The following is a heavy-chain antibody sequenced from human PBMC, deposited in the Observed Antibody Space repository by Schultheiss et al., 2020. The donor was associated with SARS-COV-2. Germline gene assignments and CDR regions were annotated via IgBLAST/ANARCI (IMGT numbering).Heavy chain of an antibody. CDR2: IWYDGSNK. D-gene: IGHD3-3*01. Sequence: GGSLRLSFAASGFTFSSYGMHWVRQAPGKGLEWVAVIWYDGSNKYYADSVKGRFTISRDNSKNTLYLQMNSLRAEDTAVYYCARDGLVTSFGVVNPSANFEYWGQGARVTVSS. J-gene: IGHJ4*02. V-gene: IGHV3-33*08. CDR3: ARDGLVTSFGVVNPSANFEY. CDR1: GFTFSSYG.